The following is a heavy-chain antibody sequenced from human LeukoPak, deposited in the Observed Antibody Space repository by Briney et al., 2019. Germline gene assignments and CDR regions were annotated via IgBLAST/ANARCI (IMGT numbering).Heavy chain of an antibody. Sequence: GGSLRLSCTASGFTFGDYAMSWVRQAPGKGLEWVAFIRSKTYTGTTDYAASAKGRFTISRDDSKGIAYLQMNSLKTEDTAVYYCTRALRIAVAGTQYYFDFWGQGTLVTASS. D-gene: IGHD6-19*01. J-gene: IGHJ4*02. CDR1: GFTFGDYA. CDR2: IRSKTYTGTT. CDR3: TRALRIAVAGTQYYFDF. V-gene: IGHV3-49*04.